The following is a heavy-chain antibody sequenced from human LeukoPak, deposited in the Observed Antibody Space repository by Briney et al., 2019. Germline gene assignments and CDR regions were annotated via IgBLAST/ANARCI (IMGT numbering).Heavy chain of an antibody. Sequence: GGSLRLSCAASGFTFSSYAMSWVRQAPGKGLEWVSGISGSGGSTYCADSVKGRFTISRDNSKNTLYLQMNSLRAEDTAIYYCARAVAGNFDYWGQGTLVTVSS. J-gene: IGHJ4*02. CDR3: ARAVAGNFDY. V-gene: IGHV3-23*01. CDR1: GFTFSSYA. D-gene: IGHD6-19*01. CDR2: ISGSGGST.